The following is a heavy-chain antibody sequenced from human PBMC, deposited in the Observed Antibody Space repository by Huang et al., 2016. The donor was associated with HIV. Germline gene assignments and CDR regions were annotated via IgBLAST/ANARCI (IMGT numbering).Heavy chain of an antibody. D-gene: IGHD6-19*01. CDR2: IKSKTDGGTT. V-gene: IGHV3-15*01. J-gene: IGHJ3*02. CDR1: GFTFSNAC. CDR3: TTESESSGWTMDHDAFDI. Sequence: EVQLVESGGGLVKPGGSLRLSCAASGFTFSNACMSWVRQAPGKGLEWVGRIKSKTDGGTTDYAAPVKGRFTISRDDSKNTLYLQMNSLKTEDTAVYYCTTESESSGWTMDHDAFDIWGQGTMVTVSS.